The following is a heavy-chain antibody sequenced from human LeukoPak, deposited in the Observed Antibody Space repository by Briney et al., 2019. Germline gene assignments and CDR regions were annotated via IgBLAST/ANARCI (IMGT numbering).Heavy chain of an antibody. D-gene: IGHD1-26*01. Sequence: SQTLSLTCAISGDSVSSNSAAWNWIRQSPSRGLGWLGRTYYRSKWYYDYAVAVKSRISINPDTSKNQFSLQLSSVTPEDTAVCYCARDPVGGSTIFDYWGQGTLVTVSS. CDR3: ARDPVGGSTIFDY. J-gene: IGHJ4*02. CDR2: TYYRSKWYY. V-gene: IGHV6-1*01. CDR1: GDSVSSNSAA.